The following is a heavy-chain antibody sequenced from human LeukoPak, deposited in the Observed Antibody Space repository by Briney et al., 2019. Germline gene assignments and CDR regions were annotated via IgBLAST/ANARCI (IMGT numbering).Heavy chain of an antibody. CDR3: GREAGAGYYRTVDY. D-gene: IGHD2-15*01. Sequence: GGSLRLSCTASGFTLSRFAMHWVRQAPGKGLEWLGHMSDDGSEKPYVDSVTGRFTISRDPSKNTLYLEMTSLRTEDTAVYYCGREAGAGYYRTVDYWGQGTMVTVS. V-gene: IGHV3-30-3*01. CDR1: GFTLSRFA. CDR2: MSDDGSEK. J-gene: IGHJ4*02.